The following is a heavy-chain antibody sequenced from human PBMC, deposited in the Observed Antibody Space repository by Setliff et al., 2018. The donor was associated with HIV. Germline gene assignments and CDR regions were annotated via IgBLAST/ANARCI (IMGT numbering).Heavy chain of an antibody. V-gene: IGHV4-59*08. CDR3: ARGGLPGSSWPNWFDP. CDR1: GGSINNYY. CDR2: IHSSGST. Sequence: SETLSLTCTVSGGSINNYYWSWIRQPPGRGLEWIGYIHSSGSTIYSASLKSRVSISIDTSKNQFSLKLSSVTAADTAVYYCARGGLPGSSWPNWFDPWGQGTLVTVSS. D-gene: IGHD6-13*01. J-gene: IGHJ5*02.